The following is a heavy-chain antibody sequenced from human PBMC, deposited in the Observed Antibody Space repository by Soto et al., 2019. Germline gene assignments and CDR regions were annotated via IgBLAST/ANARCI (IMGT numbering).Heavy chain of an antibody. CDR1: GYSFTSYL. Sequence: GAALKMSCKGSGYSFTSYLSGFVRHMPGKGLAWMGIIYPGDCDTRDSPSCQGQVTISADKPISTAYLQWSSLKASDTAMYSCARPNVDTARVHAFDIWGPGTMVTVSS. J-gene: IGHJ3*02. CDR3: ARPNVDTARVHAFDI. D-gene: IGHD5-18*01. V-gene: IGHV5-51*01. CDR2: IYPGDCDT.